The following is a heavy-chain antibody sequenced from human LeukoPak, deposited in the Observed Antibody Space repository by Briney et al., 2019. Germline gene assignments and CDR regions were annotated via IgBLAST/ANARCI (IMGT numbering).Heavy chain of an antibody. CDR3: ARAREFSSSSGRAYYFDY. V-gene: IGHV4-59*01. Sequence: SETLSLTCTVSGGSISDYYRGWIRQPPGKGLEWIGYFYNSGSSTYNPSLKSRVTISLDTSKNQFSLKLSSVTAADTAVYYCARAREFSSSSGRAYYFDYWGQGTLVTVSS. J-gene: IGHJ4*02. D-gene: IGHD6-6*01. CDR1: GGSISDYY. CDR2: FYNSGSS.